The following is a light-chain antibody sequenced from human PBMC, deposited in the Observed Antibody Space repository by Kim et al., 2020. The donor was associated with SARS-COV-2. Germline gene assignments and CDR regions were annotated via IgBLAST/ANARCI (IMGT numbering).Light chain of an antibody. CDR1: KRGEKY. V-gene: IGLV3-1*01. CDR2: QDT. CDR3: QAWDSSTVV. J-gene: IGLJ2*01. Sequence: VSQGKRASSTASGEKRGEKYVSWYKQKPGQSPDLVIYQDTKRPSGIPERFSGSNSGNTATLTISGTQAMDEADYYCQAWDSSTVVFGGGTQLTVL.